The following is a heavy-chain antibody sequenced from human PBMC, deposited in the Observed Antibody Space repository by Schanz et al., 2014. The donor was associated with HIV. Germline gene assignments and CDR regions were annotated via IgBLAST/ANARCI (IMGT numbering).Heavy chain of an antibody. CDR1: GFTFSTYG. CDR2: IWNDGSNK. Sequence: QVQLVESGGRVVQPGRSLRLSCAASGFTFSTYGMHWVRQAPGKGLAWVAVIWNDGSNKYYADSVKGRFTISRDNSKNTLYLQMNSLRADDTAVYYCARGSGPYYYYYGMDVWGQGTTVTVSS. CDR3: ARGSGPYYYYYGMDV. V-gene: IGHV3-33*01. D-gene: IGHD3-10*01. J-gene: IGHJ6*02.